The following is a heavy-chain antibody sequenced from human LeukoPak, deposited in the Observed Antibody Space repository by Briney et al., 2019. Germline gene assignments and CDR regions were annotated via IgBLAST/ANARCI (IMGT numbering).Heavy chain of an antibody. D-gene: IGHD6-13*01. CDR2: INHSGST. V-gene: IGHV4-34*01. CDR3: ARGAKWLHSSSWYPPYYYYYMDV. Sequence: PSETLSLTCAVYGGSFSGYYWSWIRQPPGKGLEWIGEINHSGSTNYNPSLKSRVTISVDTSKNQFSLKLSSVTAADTAVYYCARGAKWLHSSSWYPPYYYYYMDVWGRGTTVTVSS. CDR1: GGSFSGYY. J-gene: IGHJ6*03.